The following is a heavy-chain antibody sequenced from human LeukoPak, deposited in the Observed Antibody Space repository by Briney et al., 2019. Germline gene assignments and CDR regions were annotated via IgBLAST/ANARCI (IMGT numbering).Heavy chain of an antibody. J-gene: IGHJ4*02. CDR1: GFTFSNHG. CDR2: ISPGGDIT. D-gene: IGHD6-6*01. CDR3: ARGNIAARGGIDY. Sequence: GGTLRLSCAASGFTFSNHGMNWVRQAPGKGLEWVSGISPGGDITYYVDSVKGRFTISRDNSKNTVYLEVSSLTAEDTAVYYCARGNIAARGGIDYWGQGTLVTVSS. V-gene: IGHV3-23*01.